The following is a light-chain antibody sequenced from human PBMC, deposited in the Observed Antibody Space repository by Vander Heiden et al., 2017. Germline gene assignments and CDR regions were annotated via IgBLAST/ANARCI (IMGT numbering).Light chain of an antibody. CDR3: QTWGTGIRV. Sequence: QLVLTQSPSASASLGASVKLTCPRSSGSSSYAIAWHQQQPEKGPRYLMKLNSDGSHSKGDGIPDRFSGSSSGAERYLTISSLQSEDEADYYCQTWGTGIRVFGGGTKLTVL. V-gene: IGLV4-69*01. CDR1: SGSSSYA. CDR2: LNSDGSH. J-gene: IGLJ3*02.